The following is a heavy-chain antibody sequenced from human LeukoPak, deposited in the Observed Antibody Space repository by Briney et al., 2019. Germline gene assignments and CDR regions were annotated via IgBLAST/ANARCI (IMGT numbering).Heavy chain of an antibody. CDR3: ASTWELLDY. CDR1: GFTFNTYG. V-gene: IGHV3-33*01. D-gene: IGHD1-26*01. J-gene: IGHJ4*02. CDR2: IWSDGTHK. Sequence: GGSLRLSCAASGFTFNTYGMHWDRQAPGKGLEWVAVIWSDGTHKYYSDSVKGRFTISRDNSKNTLYLEMNSLRAEDTAVYYCASTWELLDYWGQGTLVTVSS.